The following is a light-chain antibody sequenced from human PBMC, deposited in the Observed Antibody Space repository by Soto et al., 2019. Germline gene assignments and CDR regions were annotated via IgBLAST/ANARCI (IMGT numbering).Light chain of an antibody. Sequence: EILLTQSPGTLSLSPGERATLYCRASQSVSNSYLAWYQQKPGQAPRLLIYGASSRATGTPDRFSGSGSGTDFTLTISRLEPEDFAVYYCQQYSSSPLTFGGGTKVEIK. CDR2: GAS. J-gene: IGKJ4*01. CDR3: QQYSSSPLT. CDR1: QSVSNSY. V-gene: IGKV3-20*01.